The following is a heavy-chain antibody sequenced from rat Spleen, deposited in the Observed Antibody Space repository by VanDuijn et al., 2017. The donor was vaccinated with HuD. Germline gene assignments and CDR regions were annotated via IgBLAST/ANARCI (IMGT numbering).Heavy chain of an antibody. J-gene: IGHJ2*01. CDR3: TREYWGLHYLDY. CDR2: ITNASGRT. V-gene: IGHV5-20*01. Sequence: EVQLVESGGGLVQPGNSLKLSCAASGFTFSDHYVAWVRQGPTKGLEWVASITNASGRTYDVDSVKGRFTTSRDNANNTLHLQMENLRTEDTATYYCTREYWGLHYLDYWGQGVMVTVSS. D-gene: IGHD4-2*01. CDR1: GFTFSDHY.